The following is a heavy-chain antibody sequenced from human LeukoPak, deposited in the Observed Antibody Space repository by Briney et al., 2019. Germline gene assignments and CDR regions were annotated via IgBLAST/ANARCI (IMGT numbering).Heavy chain of an antibody. CDR1: GFTFSSYG. CDR2: ISYDGSNK. J-gene: IGHJ4*02. Sequence: GGSLRLSCAASGFTFSSYGMHWVRQAPGKGLEWGAVISYDGSNKYYADSVKGRFPISRDNSKNTLYLQMNSLRAEDTAVYYCAKDFRWFGELLSPPLYYFDYWGQGTLVTVSS. D-gene: IGHD3-10*01. CDR3: AKDFRWFGELLSPPLYYFDY. V-gene: IGHV3-30*18.